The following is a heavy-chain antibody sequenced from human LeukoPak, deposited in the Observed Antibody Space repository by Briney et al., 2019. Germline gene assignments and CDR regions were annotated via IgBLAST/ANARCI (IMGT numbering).Heavy chain of an antibody. CDR2: INPNSGGT. J-gene: IGHJ4*02. V-gene: IGHV1-2*02. Sequence: GASVKVSCKASGYTFTGYYMHWVRQAPGQGLEWMGWINPNSGGTNYAQKFQGRVTMTRDTSISTAYMELSRLRSDDTAVYYCARDHSPGDAGAYGYWGQGTLVTVSS. CDR3: ARDHSPGDAGAYGY. CDR1: GYTFTGYY. D-gene: IGHD4-17*01.